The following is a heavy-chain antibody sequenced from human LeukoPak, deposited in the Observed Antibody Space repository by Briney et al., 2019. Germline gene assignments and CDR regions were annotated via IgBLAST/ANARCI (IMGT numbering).Heavy chain of an antibody. CDR1: GGPFSGYY. D-gene: IGHD6-6*01. V-gene: IGHV4-34*01. Sequence: SETLSLTCAVYGGPFSGYYWSWIRQPPGKGLEWIGEINYSGSTNYNASLESRVTISADTSKKQFTLNLSSVTAADTAVYYCAKVYSSSSRDAFDVWGPGTIVTVSS. CDR2: INYSGST. CDR3: AKVYSSSSRDAFDV. J-gene: IGHJ3*01.